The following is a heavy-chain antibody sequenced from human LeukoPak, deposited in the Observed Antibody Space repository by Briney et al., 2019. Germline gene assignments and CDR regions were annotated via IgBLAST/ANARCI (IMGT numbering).Heavy chain of an antibody. CDR1: GFTFSTSS. CDR3: ARDYYDSSGYYYGGY. D-gene: IGHD3-22*01. Sequence: GGSLRLSCAASGFTFSTSSMNWVRQAPGKGLEWISYISSSSSTIYYADSVKGRFTISRDNAKNSLYLQMNSLRAEDTAVYYCARDYYDSSGYYYGGYWGQGTLVTVSS. V-gene: IGHV3-48*04. J-gene: IGHJ4*02. CDR2: ISSSSSTI.